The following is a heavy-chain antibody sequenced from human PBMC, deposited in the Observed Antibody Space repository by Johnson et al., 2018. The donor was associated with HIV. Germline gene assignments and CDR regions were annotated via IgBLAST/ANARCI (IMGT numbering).Heavy chain of an antibody. Sequence: GRFTISRDNAKNSLYLQMNSLRAEDTALYYCASLTYYYDSSGYSVDAFDIWGQGTMVTVSS. D-gene: IGHD3-22*01. J-gene: IGHJ3*02. CDR3: ASLTYYYDSSGYSVDAFDI. V-gene: IGHV3-20*03.